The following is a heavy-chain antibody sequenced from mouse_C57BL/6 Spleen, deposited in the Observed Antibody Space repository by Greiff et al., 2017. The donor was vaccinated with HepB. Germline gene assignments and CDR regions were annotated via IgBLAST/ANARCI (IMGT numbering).Heavy chain of an antibody. CDR2: IYPGDGDT. CDR3: ARSEYYGSSYGFAY. CDR1: GYAFSSYW. Sequence: QVQLQQSGAELVKPGASVKISCKASGYAFSSYWMNWVKQRPGKGLEWIGQIYPGDGDTNYNGKFKGKATLTADKSSSTAYMQLSSLTSEASAVYGCARSEYYGSSYGFAYWGQGTLVTVSA. V-gene: IGHV1-80*01. D-gene: IGHD1-1*01. J-gene: IGHJ3*01.